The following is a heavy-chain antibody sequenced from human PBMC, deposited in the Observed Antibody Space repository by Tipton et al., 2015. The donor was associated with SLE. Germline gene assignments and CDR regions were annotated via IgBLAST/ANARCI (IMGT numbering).Heavy chain of an antibody. CDR1: GFTFDDFA. V-gene: IGHV3-9*01. J-gene: IGHJ6*02. D-gene: IGHD4-23*01. CDR3: AKDRGSGGNSYYHKGMDV. Sequence: SLRLSCAASGFTFDDFAVHWVRQAPGKGLEWVSGISWNSNRIGYADSVKGRFTISRDNAKNSLYLQMNSLRADDTALYYCAKDRGSGGNSYYHKGMDVWGQGTTVTVSS. CDR2: ISWNSNRI.